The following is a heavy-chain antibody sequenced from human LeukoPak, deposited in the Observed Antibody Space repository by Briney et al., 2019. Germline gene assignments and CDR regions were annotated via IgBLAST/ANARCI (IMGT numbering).Heavy chain of an antibody. J-gene: IGHJ4*02. V-gene: IGHV3-21*01. CDR1: GFTFSSYG. Sequence: GGTLRLSCATSGFTFSSYGMNWVRQAPGKGLEWVSLISGSGDNTYYAASVKGRFTISRDNAKNSLYLQMNSLRAEDTAVYYCARVSVGADFDYWGQGTLVTVSS. CDR3: ARVSVGADFDY. D-gene: IGHD1-26*01. CDR2: ISGSGDNT.